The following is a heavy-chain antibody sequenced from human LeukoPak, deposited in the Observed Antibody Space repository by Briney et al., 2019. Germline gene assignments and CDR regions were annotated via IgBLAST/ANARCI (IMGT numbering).Heavy chain of an antibody. J-gene: IGHJ2*01. CDR3: ARGRRGVSRNEAWYFDL. CDR2: IDPSSTYI. CDR1: GFTFRSYS. V-gene: IGHV3-21*01. Sequence: GRSLRLSCAASGFTFRSYSMNWVRQAPGKGLEWVSAIDPSSTYIYYADSVKGRFTISRDNAGNSLYLQMNSLRAEDTAVYYCARGRRGVSRNEAWYFDLWGRGTLVTVSS. D-gene: IGHD2-8*02.